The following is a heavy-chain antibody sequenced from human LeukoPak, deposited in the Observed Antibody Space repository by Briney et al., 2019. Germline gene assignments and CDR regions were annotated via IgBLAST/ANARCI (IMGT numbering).Heavy chain of an antibody. Sequence: SETLSLTCTVSGGSISSYYWSWIRQPPGKGLEWIGYIYYSGSTNYNPSLKSRVTISVDTSKNQLSLKLSSVTAADTAVYYCARTTPWYFDLWGRGTLVTVSS. V-gene: IGHV4-59*08. CDR1: GGSISSYY. J-gene: IGHJ2*01. CDR3: ARTTPWYFDL. D-gene: IGHD4-17*01. CDR2: IYYSGST.